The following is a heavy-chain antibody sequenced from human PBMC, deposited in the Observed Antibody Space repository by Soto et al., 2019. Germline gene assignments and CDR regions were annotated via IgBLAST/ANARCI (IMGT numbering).Heavy chain of an antibody. CDR1: GGTFSSYA. CDR3: ASSRVTKLFDY. CDR2: IIPILGIA. D-gene: IGHD2-21*02. V-gene: IGHV1-69*04. J-gene: IGHJ4*02. Sequence: SVKVSCKASGGTFSSYAISWVRQAPGQGLEWMGRIIPILGIANYAQKFQGRVTITADKSTSTAYMELSSLRSEDTAVYYCASSRVTKLFDYWGQGTLVTVSS.